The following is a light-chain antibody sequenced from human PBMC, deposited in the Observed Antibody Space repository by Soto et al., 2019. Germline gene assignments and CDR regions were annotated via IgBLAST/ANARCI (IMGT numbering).Light chain of an antibody. CDR3: HQYDSSPLT. Sequence: EIVLAQSPDTLSLSPGERATLSCRTSQSMSTNYLAWYQQKSGQPPRLLIYGPSIRATGIPDRFRGSGSRTDFTLTISRLEPEDFAVYYCHQYDSSPLTFGGGAKVEIK. J-gene: IGKJ4*01. CDR2: GPS. CDR1: QSMSTNY. V-gene: IGKV3-20*01.